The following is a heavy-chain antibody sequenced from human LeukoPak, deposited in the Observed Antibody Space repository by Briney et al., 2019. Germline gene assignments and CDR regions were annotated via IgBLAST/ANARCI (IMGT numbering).Heavy chain of an antibody. CDR1: GGTFSSYA. Sequence: VASVKVSCKASGGTFSSYAISWVRQAPGQGLEWMGRIIPILGIANYAQKFQGRVTITADKSTSTAYMELSSLRSEDTAVYYCARVPGGTKGGYYFDYWGQGTLVTVSS. CDR3: ARVPGGTKGGYYFDY. J-gene: IGHJ4*02. D-gene: IGHD4-23*01. V-gene: IGHV1-69*04. CDR2: IIPILGIA.